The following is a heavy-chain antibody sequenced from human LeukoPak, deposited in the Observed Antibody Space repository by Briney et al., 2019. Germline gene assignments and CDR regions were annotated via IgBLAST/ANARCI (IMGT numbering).Heavy chain of an antibody. V-gene: IGHV4-59*12. CDR1: GGSISSYY. CDR3: ARDLLPLAVAGIGY. CDR2: IYYSGST. Sequence: PSETLSLTCTVSGGSISSYYWSWIRQPPGKGLEWIGYIYYSGSTNYNPSLKSRVTISVDTSKNQFSLKLCSVTAADTAVCYCARDLLPLAVAGIGYWGQGTLVTVSS. D-gene: IGHD6-19*01. J-gene: IGHJ4*02.